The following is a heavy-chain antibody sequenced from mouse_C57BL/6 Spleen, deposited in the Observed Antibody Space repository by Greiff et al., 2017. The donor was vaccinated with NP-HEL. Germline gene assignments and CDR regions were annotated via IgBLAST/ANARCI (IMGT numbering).Heavy chain of an antibody. V-gene: IGHV1-26*01. CDR1: GYTFTDYY. D-gene: IGHD1-1*01. Sequence: EVQLQQSGPELVKPGASVKISCKASGYTFTDYYMNWVKQSHGKSLEWIGDINPNNGGTSYNQKFKGKATLTVDKSSSTAYMELRSLTSEDSAVYYCARDYYVLYYFDYWGQGTTLTVSS. CDR2: INPNNGGT. CDR3: ARDYYVLYYFDY. J-gene: IGHJ2*01.